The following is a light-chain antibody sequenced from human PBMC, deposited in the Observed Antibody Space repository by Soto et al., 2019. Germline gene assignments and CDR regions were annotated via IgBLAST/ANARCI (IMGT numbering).Light chain of an antibody. CDR3: QQRSNWPGT. Sequence: SQSPATLSLNPGERATLSCRASPSVRSSLAWYLQQPGQAPRLLIYDASKRATGIPARFSGSGSGTDFTLTISSLEPKDFALYYCQQRSNWPGTFGQGSMVDVK. J-gene: IGKJ1*01. V-gene: IGKV3-11*01. CDR1: PSVRSS. CDR2: DAS.